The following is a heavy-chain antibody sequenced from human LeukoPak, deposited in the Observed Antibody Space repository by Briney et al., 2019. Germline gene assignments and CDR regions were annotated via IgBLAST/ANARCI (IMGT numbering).Heavy chain of an antibody. D-gene: IGHD2-2*01. CDR3: ARSFRKNEFVPAAGERHWFDP. CDR2: ISYDGSNK. Sequence: GGSLRLSCAASGFTFSSYAMHWVRQAPGKGLEWVAVISYDGSNKYYADSVKGRFTISRDNSKNTLYLQMNSLRAEDTAVYYCARSFRKNEFVPAAGERHWFDPWGQGTLVTVSS. J-gene: IGHJ5*02. CDR1: GFTFSSYA. V-gene: IGHV3-30-3*01.